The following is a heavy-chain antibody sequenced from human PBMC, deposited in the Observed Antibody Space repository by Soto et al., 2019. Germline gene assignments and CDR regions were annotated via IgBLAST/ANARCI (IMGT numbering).Heavy chain of an antibody. J-gene: IGHJ6*03. V-gene: IGHV3-23*01. CDR2: ISGSGGST. CDR3: AKDGGSGWYDPDYYYMDV. D-gene: IGHD6-19*01. CDR1: GFTFSSYA. Sequence: PGGSLRLSCAASGFTFSSYAMSWVRQAPGKGLEWVSAISGSGGSTYYADSVKGRFTISRDNSKNTLYLQMNSLRAEDTAVYYCAKDGGSGWYDPDYYYMDVWGKGTTVTVSS.